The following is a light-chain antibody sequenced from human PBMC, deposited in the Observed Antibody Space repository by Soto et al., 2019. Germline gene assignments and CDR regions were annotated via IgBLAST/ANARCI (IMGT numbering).Light chain of an antibody. Sequence: QSALTQPASVSGSPGQSITISCTGTSSDVGGYNYVSWYQQHAGKAPKLMIYEVSNRPSGVSNRSSGSRSGNTASLTISGLQSEDEAEYYCNSYTSGSTVVFGTGTKVTVL. CDR1: SSDVGGYNY. CDR2: EVS. J-gene: IGLJ1*01. CDR3: NSYTSGSTVV. V-gene: IGLV2-14*01.